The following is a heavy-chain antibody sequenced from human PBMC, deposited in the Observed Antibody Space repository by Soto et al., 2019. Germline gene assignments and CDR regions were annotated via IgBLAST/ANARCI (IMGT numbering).Heavy chain of an antibody. CDR3: ARDGDSNWYFDL. CDR2: ISSSSYI. CDR1: GFTFSSYS. D-gene: IGHD2-21*02. V-gene: IGHV3-21*01. Sequence: EVQLVESGGGLVKPGGSLRLSCAASGFTFSSYSMNWVRQAPGKGLEWVSSISSSSYIYYADSVKGRFTISRDNAKNSLYLQMNSLRAEDTAVYYCARDGDSNWYFDLWGRGTLVTVS. J-gene: IGHJ2*01.